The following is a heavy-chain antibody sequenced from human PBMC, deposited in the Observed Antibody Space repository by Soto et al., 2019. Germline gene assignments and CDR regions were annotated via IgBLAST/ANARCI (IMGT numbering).Heavy chain of an antibody. CDR1: GFTFSSYA. J-gene: IGHJ4*02. D-gene: IGHD1-1*01. CDR2: FSFYGRRDNT. V-gene: IGHV3-23*01. CDR3: AKSLYNDNGGPKDH. Sequence: EVQLLESGGGLVQPGGSLRLSCVGSGFTFSSYAMTWVRQAPGKGLEWVSSFSFYGRRDNTYYADSVKGRFTISRDNSRNTVYLQMDNLRVEDTAVYYCAKSLYNDNGGPKDHWGQGTLVTVSS.